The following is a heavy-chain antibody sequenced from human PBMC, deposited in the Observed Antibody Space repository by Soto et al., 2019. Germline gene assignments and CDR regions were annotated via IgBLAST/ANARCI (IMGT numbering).Heavy chain of an antibody. V-gene: IGHV3-23*01. D-gene: IGHD3-22*01. CDR1: GLPFSSYA. CDR3: AKEMTSGYYLFDY. Sequence: EVQLLQSGGGLVQPGGSLRLSCAASGLPFSSYAMSWFRKAPGKGLEWVSTISGTGGSTYYPDSVKGRFTISRDNSKNTVYLQMNSLRAEDAAVYYCAKEMTSGYYLFDYWGQGTLVTVSS. CDR2: ISGTGGST. J-gene: IGHJ4*02.